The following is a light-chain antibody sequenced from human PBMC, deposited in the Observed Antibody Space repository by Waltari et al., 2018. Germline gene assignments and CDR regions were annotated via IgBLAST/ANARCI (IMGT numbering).Light chain of an antibody. CDR2: KVS. CDR1: PSLAHKDGKTY. Sequence: PSLAHKDGKTYLTWFHQRPGQSPRPLIYKVSNRDSGVPNRSGGVGSGHNSTLTIREWEVEDVGVYYVSRATKWPLRLGKGTKVEIK. J-gene: IGKJ1*01. V-gene: IGKV2-30*02. CDR3: SRATKWPLR.